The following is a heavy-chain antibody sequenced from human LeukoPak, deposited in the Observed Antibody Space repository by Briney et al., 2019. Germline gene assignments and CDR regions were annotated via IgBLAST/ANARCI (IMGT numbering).Heavy chain of an antibody. CDR3: AVEGEATEVFDY. CDR2: ISSSSSYI. Sequence: GGSLRLSCAASGFTFSSYEMNWVRQAPGKGLEWVSSISSSSSYIYYADSVKGRFTISRDNAKNSLYLQMNSLRAEDTAVYYCAVEGEATEVFDYWGQGTLVTVSS. D-gene: IGHD5-24*01. V-gene: IGHV3-21*01. J-gene: IGHJ4*02. CDR1: GFTFSSYE.